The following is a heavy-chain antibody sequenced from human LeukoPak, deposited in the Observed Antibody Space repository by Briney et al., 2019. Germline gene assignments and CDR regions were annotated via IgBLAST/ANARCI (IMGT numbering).Heavy chain of an antibody. CDR1: GGSISSYY. D-gene: IGHD3-10*01. CDR2: IYTSGST. Sequence: SETLSLTCTVSGGSISSYYWSWIRQPAGKGLEWIGRIYTSGSTNYNPSLKSRVTISVDTSKNQFSLKLSSVTAADTAVYYCARESSITMVRGVMGWFDPWGQGTLVTVSP. CDR3: ARESSITMVRGVMGWFDP. J-gene: IGHJ5*02. V-gene: IGHV4-4*07.